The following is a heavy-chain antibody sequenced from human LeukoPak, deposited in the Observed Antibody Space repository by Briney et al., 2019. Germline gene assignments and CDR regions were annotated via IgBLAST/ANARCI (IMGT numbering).Heavy chain of an antibody. CDR1: GCSFTSYD. CDR3: ARGPHYYDSSGNFDY. J-gene: IGHJ4*02. D-gene: IGHD3-22*01. V-gene: IGHV1-8*01. Sequence: ASEKVSCKSSGCSFTSYDLNWVRQATGQGLEWMSWMNPNSGNTGYAQKFQGRVTMTRNTSISTAYMELSSLRSEDTAVYYCARGPHYYDSSGNFDYWGQGTLVTVSS. CDR2: MNPNSGNT.